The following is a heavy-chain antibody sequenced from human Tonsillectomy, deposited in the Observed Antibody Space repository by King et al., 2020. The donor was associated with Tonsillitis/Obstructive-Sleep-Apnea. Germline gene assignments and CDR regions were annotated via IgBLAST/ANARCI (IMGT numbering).Heavy chain of an antibody. CDR2: VRRKAENFAT. D-gene: IGHD4-11*01. CDR3: SRQTNSCHDF. Sequence: VQLVESGGGLVQPGGSPKLSCAASGFTFSDSHMHWVRQAPGKGLEWVGHVRRKAENFATAYAASVKGRFTISRDESKDTLYLEMNSLKIEDTAVYYCSRQTNSCHDFWGQGTRVTVSS. CDR1: GFTFSDSH. V-gene: IGHV3-73*01. J-gene: IGHJ4*02.